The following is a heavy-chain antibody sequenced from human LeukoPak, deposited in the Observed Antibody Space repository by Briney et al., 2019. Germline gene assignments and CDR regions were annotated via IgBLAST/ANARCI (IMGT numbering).Heavy chain of an antibody. J-gene: IGHJ4*02. CDR1: GGSISSSSYY. D-gene: IGHD5-12*01. Sequence: PSETLSLTCTVSGGSISSSSYYWGWLRQPPGKGLEGIGSIYYSGSTYYNWSLKSRVTISVDTSKNQFSLKLSSVTAADTAVYYCARDYDIGYAGYWGQGTLVTVSS. CDR3: ARDYDIGYAGY. V-gene: IGHV4-39*02. CDR2: IYYSGST.